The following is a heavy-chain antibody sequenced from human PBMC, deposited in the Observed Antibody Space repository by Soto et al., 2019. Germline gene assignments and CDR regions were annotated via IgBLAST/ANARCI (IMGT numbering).Heavy chain of an antibody. CDR3: ARGGIRYFDWFKMDY. D-gene: IGHD3-9*01. CDR2: ISYDGSNE. Sequence: GGSMMLSCTASGFPFGHYCRQWVRQAPGKGLEWVAVISYDGSNEYYGDSVKGRFTISRDNSQNTLYLQMNSLRAADTAVYYCARGGIRYFDWFKMDYWGQGTLVTVSS. V-gene: IGHV3-30-3*01. J-gene: IGHJ4*02. CDR1: GFPFGHYC.